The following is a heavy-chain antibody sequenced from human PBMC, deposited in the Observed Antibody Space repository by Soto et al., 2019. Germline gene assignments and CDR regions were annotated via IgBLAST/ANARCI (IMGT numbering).Heavy chain of an antibody. CDR3: ARDKISEITMVRGVPTGYFDY. CDR2: INPSGGST. J-gene: IGHJ4*02. CDR1: GYTFTSYY. Sequence: ASVKVSCKASGYTFTSYYMHWVRQAPGQGLEWMGIINPSGGSTSYAQKFQGRVTMTRDTSTSTVYMELSSLRSEDTAVYYCARDKISEITMVRGVPTGYFDYWGQGTLVTVSS. V-gene: IGHV1-46*01. D-gene: IGHD3-10*01.